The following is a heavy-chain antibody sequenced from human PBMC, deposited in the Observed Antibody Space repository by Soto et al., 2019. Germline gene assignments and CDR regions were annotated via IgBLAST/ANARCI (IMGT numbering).Heavy chain of an antibody. Sequence: GESLKISCKGSGYSFTSYWIGWVRQMPVKGLEWMGRIDPSDSYTNYSPSFQGHVTISADKSISTAYLQWSSLKASDTAMYYCARHPGIAAAATNYFDYVGQGTRVRVSS. J-gene: IGHJ4*02. D-gene: IGHD6-13*01. CDR2: IDPSDSYT. CDR1: GYSFTSYW. V-gene: IGHV5-10-1*01. CDR3: ARHPGIAAAATNYFDY.